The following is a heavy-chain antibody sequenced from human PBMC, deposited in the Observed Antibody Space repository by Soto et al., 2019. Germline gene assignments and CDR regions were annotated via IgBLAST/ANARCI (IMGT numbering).Heavy chain of an antibody. Sequence: GGSLRLSCAASGFTFSNAWMNWVRQAPGKGLEWVGRIKSKTDGGTTDYAAPVKGRFTISRDDSKNTLYLQMNSLKTEDTAVYYCTTLVRSGSYANYYYYGMDVWGQGTTVTVSS. D-gene: IGHD1-26*01. J-gene: IGHJ6*02. V-gene: IGHV3-15*07. CDR2: IKSKTDGGTT. CDR1: GFTFSNAW. CDR3: TTLVRSGSYANYYYYGMDV.